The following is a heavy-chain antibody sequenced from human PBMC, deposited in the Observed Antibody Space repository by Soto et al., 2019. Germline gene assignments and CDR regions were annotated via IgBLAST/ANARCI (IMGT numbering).Heavy chain of an antibody. CDR3: ARLGAYFQALDS. V-gene: IGHV4-59*08. CDR2: IYFAGTT. Sequence: QVQLQESGPGLVKPSETLSLTCTVSNGSISPNYWSWIRQPPGKGLEWIGYIYFAGTTTYNPSLKSRVTISLDASKNRFSLRLPSVTAADTAVYYCARLGAYFQALDSWGQGTLVTVSS. J-gene: IGHJ4*02. D-gene: IGHD3-16*01. CDR1: NGSISPNY.